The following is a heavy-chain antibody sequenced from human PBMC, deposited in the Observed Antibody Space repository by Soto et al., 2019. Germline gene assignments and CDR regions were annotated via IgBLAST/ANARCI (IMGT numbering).Heavy chain of an antibody. J-gene: IGHJ5*02. V-gene: IGHV1-8*01. CDR2: MSPNSGNT. CDR1: GYTFTSYD. CDR3: ARDYGGNSGWFDP. Sequence: QVRLVQSGAEVKRPGPSVKVSCKASGYTFTSYDLNWVRQATGQGLEWIGWMSPNSGNTGYAQKFQGRVTMTRNTAMSTAYMELSSLTSEDTAVYYCARDYGGNSGWFDPWGQGTLVTVSS. D-gene: IGHD4-17*01.